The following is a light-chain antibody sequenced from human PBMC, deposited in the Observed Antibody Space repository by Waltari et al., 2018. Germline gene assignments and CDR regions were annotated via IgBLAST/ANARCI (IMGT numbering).Light chain of an antibody. CDR1: QSLLYSSNNKNS. J-gene: IGKJ1*01. CDR2: WAA. CDR3: QQYYTTPLT. Sequence: DIVMTQSPDSLAVSLGERVTINCKSSQSLLYSSNNKNSLTWYQQKPGQPPKLLLYWAATRGSGVPDRFSGSGSGTDFTLTISSLQAEDVAVYYCQQYYTTPLTFGQGTKVEIK. V-gene: IGKV4-1*01.